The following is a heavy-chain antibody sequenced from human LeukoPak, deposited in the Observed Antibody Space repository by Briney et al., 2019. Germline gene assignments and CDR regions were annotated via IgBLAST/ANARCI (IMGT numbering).Heavy chain of an antibody. D-gene: IGHD6-19*01. CDR3: ARGILEQWLAPFDY. V-gene: IGHV3-69-1*01. J-gene: IGHJ4*02. Sequence: GGSLRLSCEASGFTFSAYAMTWVRQAPGKGLEWVSSIGSDNKPHYSESVKGRFTISRDNAKNLLYLQMNSLRGEDTAVYYCARGILEQWLAPFDYWGQGTLVTVSS. CDR2: IGSDNKP. CDR1: GFTFSAYA.